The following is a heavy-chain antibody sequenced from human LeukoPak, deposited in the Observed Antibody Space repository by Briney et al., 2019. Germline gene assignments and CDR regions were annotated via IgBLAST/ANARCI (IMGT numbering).Heavy chain of an antibody. J-gene: IGHJ5*02. V-gene: IGHV5-51*01. Sequence: GESLKISCKGSGYSFTSYWIGWVRQMPGKGLEWMGIIYPGDSDTRYSPSFQGQVTISADKSISPAYLQWSSLKASDTAMYYCARGLYGDYVSTYNWFDPWGQGTLVTVSS. CDR3: ARGLYGDYVSTYNWFDP. CDR1: GYSFTSYW. D-gene: IGHD4-17*01. CDR2: IYPGDSDT.